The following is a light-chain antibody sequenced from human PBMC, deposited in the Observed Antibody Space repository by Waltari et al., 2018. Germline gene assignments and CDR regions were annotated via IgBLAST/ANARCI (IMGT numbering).Light chain of an antibody. CDR3: QKYGTLPAT. V-gene: IGKV3-20*01. CDR2: DAS. CDR1: RNVSRT. J-gene: IGKJ1*01. Sequence: EIVLTQSPGTLPLSPGERATLSCRASRNVSRTLAWYQQKPGQAPRLLIYDASSRATGIPDRFSGSGSGTDFSLTISRLEPEDFAVYYCQKYGTLPATFGQGTKVEIK.